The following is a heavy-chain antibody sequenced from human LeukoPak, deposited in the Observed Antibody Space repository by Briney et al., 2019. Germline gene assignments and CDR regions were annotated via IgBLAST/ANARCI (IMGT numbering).Heavy chain of an antibody. CDR3: AKEVGLKRRYYGSGSSYYFDY. D-gene: IGHD3-10*01. CDR1: GFTFSNYA. Sequence: GGSLRLSCAASGFTFSNYAMHWVRQAPGKGLEWVPVISFDGSNKYYADSVKGRFTISRDNSKNTLYLQMNSLRAEDTAVYYCAKEVGLKRRYYGSGSSYYFDYWGQGTLVTVSS. CDR2: ISFDGSNK. V-gene: IGHV3-30*18. J-gene: IGHJ4*02.